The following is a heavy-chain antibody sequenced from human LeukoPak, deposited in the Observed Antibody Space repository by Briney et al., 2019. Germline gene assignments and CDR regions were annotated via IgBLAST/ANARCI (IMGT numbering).Heavy chain of an antibody. Sequence: ASVKVSCKVSGYTLTELSMHWVRQAPGQGLEWMGWISAYNGNTNYAQKLQGRVTMTTDTSTSTAYMELRSLRSDDTAVYYCARGPPYCSSTSCYSWGQGTLVTVSS. CDR1: GYTLTELS. V-gene: IGHV1-18*01. D-gene: IGHD2-2*02. J-gene: IGHJ4*02. CDR2: ISAYNGNT. CDR3: ARGPPYCSSTSCYS.